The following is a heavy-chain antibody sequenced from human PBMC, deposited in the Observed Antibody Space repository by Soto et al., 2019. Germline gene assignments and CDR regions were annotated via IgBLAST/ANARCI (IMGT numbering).Heavy chain of an antibody. CDR2: IRQDGTER. J-gene: IGHJ4*02. CDR3: ARDLIPTSSTEYYFDY. Sequence: GRSLRLPCAGSGFRFSSYWMGWIRQAPGKRLEWVANIRQDGTERSYADSVKGRFTISRDNAKNSLYLQMNSLRAEDTAVYYCARDLIPTSSTEYYFDYWGQGTLGTVSS. V-gene: IGHV3-7*01. D-gene: IGHD2-2*01. CDR1: GFRFSSYW.